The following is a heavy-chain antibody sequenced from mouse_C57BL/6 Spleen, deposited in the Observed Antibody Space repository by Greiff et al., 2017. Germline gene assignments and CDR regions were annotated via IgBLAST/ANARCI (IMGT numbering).Heavy chain of an antibody. V-gene: IGHV5-4*01. CDR2: ISDGGSYT. J-gene: IGHJ2*01. CDR3: AREGWTHYFDY. D-gene: IGHD2-3*01. CDR1: GFTFSSYA. Sequence: EVKLPESGGGLVKPGGSLKLSCAASGFTFSSYAMSWVRQTPEKRLEWVATISDGGSYTYYPDNVKGRFTISRDNAKNNLYLQMSHLKSEDTAMYYCAREGWTHYFDYWGQGTTLTVSS.